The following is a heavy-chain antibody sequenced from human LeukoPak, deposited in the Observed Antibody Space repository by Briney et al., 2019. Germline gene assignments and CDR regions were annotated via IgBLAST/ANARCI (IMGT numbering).Heavy chain of an antibody. CDR3: ARDHHGDYYFDF. D-gene: IGHD4-17*01. CDR2: ISNDGNKK. Sequence: GGSLRLSCAASGFIFSSYATHWVRQAPGKGLVWVAFISNDGNKKYYADSVKGRFTISRDNSKNTLYLQMNSLKPEDTAVYYCARDHHGDYYFDFWGQGTLVTVSS. V-gene: IGHV3-30-3*01. J-gene: IGHJ4*02. CDR1: GFIFSSYA.